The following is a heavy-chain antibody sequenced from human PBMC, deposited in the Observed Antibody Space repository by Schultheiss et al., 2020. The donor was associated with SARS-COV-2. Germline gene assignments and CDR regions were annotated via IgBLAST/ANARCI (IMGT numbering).Heavy chain of an antibody. J-gene: IGHJ4*02. CDR2: ISGSGDST. D-gene: IGHD3-10*01. CDR1: GFTFSSYA. Sequence: GGSLRLSCAASGFTFSSYAMSWVRQAPGKGLEWVSAISGSGDSTYYADSVKGRFTISRDNAKNSLYLQMNTLRGDDTAIYYCAKEGGMVRGVPAEDYWGQGTLVTVSS. CDR3: AKEGGMVRGVPAEDY. V-gene: IGHV3-23*01.